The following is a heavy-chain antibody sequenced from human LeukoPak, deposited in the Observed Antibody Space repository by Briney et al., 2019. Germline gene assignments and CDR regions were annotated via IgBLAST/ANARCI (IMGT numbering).Heavy chain of an antibody. CDR2: IKQDGSEK. D-gene: IGHD2-15*01. CDR1: GFTFSSYW. V-gene: IGHV3-7*03. J-gene: IGHJ3*02. CDR3: ARDLGYDAFDI. Sequence: PEGSLRLSCAASGFTFSSYWMSWVRQAPGKGLEWVANIKQDGSEKYYVDSVKGRFTISRDNAKNSLYLQMNSLRAEDTAVYYCARDLGYDAFDIWGQGTMVTVSS.